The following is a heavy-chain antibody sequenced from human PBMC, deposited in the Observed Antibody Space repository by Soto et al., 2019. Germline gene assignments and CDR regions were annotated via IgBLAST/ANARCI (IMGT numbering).Heavy chain of an antibody. D-gene: IGHD3-3*01. CDR3: ARRDGWGTRYYDFWSGYYKYWFDP. V-gene: IGHV1-8*01. J-gene: IGHJ5*02. Sequence: QVQLVQSGAEVKKPGASVKVSCKASGYTFTSYDINWVRQATGQGLEWMGWMNPNSGNTGYAQKFQGRVTMTRNTSISTAYMELSSLRSEDTAVYYCARRDGWGTRYYDFWSGYYKYWFDPWGQGTLVTVSS. CDR2: MNPNSGNT. CDR1: GYTFTSYD.